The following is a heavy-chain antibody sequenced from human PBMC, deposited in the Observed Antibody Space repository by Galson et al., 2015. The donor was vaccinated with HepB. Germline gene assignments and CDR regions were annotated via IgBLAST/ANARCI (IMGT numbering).Heavy chain of an antibody. V-gene: IGHV3-48*03. J-gene: IGHJ3*01. CDR1: GFIFSTYS. D-gene: IGHD1-26*01. CDR2: ISGGGGIS. Sequence: SLRLSCAASGFIFSTYSMNWVRLAPGKGLEWVSFISGGGGISYYADSVRGRFTVSRDNAKNSLYLEMNSLRAEDTAVYYCARGIVTWEAFDVWGQGTVVAVSS. CDR3: ARGIVTWEAFDV.